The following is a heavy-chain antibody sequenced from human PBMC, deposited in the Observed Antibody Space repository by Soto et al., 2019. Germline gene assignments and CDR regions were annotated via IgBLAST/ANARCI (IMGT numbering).Heavy chain of an antibody. CDR1: GYSFTSYW. Sequence: GESLKISCKGSGYSFTSYWIGWVRQMPGKGLEWMGRIDPSDSQTYYSPSFRGHVTISATKSMSTAYLQWSSLKASDTAMYYCAKTTTANYYFYGLDTWGQGTTVTVS. D-gene: IGHD1-1*01. CDR2: IDPSDSQT. J-gene: IGHJ6*02. V-gene: IGHV5-10-1*01. CDR3: AKTTTANYYFYGLDT.